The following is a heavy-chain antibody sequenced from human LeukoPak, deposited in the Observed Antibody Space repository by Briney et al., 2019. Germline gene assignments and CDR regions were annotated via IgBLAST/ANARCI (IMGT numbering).Heavy chain of an antibody. CDR2: INAGNGNT. Sequence: ASVKVSCKASGYTFTSYAMHWVRQAPGQRLEWMGWINAGNGNTKYSQKFQGRVTITRDTSASTAYMELRSLRSDDTAVYYCARVENSGSLAEYFQHWGQGTLVTVSS. V-gene: IGHV1-3*01. CDR3: ARVENSGSLAEYFQH. D-gene: IGHD1-26*01. CDR1: GYTFTSYA. J-gene: IGHJ1*01.